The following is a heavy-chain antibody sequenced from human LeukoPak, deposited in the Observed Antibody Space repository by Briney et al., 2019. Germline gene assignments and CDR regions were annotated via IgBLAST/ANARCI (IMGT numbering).Heavy chain of an antibody. V-gene: IGHV3-11*04. CDR1: GFTFSDYY. CDR3: ARRRYSGSSQHFDY. D-gene: IGHD1-26*01. CDR2: ISSSSSTI. J-gene: IGHJ4*02. Sequence: GGSLRLSCAASGFTFSDYYMSWIRQAPGKVLEWVSYISSSSSTIYYADSVKGRFTISRDNAKNSLYLQMNSLRAEDTAVYYCARRRYSGSSQHFDYWGQGTLVTVSS.